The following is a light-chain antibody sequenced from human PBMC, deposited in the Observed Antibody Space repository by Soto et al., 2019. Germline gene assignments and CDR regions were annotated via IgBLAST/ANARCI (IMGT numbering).Light chain of an antibody. Sequence: EIAMTQSPATLSVSPGERATLSCRASQSISTELAWYQQIPGQLPRLLIYSASTWATGVPARFTGSGSGSEFTLTISGLQSEDFAIYYCQQGHNWPLTFGQGTRLEI. CDR3: QQGHNWPLT. CDR1: QSISTE. J-gene: IGKJ2*01. V-gene: IGKV3-15*01. CDR2: SAS.